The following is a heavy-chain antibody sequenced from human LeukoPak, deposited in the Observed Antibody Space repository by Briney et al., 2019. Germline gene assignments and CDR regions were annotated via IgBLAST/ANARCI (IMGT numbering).Heavy chain of an antibody. CDR3: ARVEYYYASGSLVVYYFDS. J-gene: IGHJ4*02. D-gene: IGHD3-10*01. Sequence: GGSLRLSCAASGFTFSTYWMHWVRQAPGKGLVWVSRISIDGSSATYADSVKGRFTISRDNAKNTLYLQMNSLRAEDTAVYYCARVEYYYASGSLVVYYFDSWGQGTLVTVSS. CDR1: GFTFSTYW. V-gene: IGHV3-74*01. CDR2: ISIDGSSA.